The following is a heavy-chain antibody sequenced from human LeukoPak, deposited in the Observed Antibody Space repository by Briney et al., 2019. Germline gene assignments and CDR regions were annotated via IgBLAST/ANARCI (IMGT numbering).Heavy chain of an antibody. D-gene: IGHD3-3*01. CDR1: GFTFSSYA. V-gene: IGHV3-23*01. CDR2: ISGSGGST. Sequence: GGSLRLSCAASGFTFSSYAMSWVRQAPGKGLEWVSAISGSGGSTYYADSVKGRFTISRDNSKNTLYLQMNSLRAEDTAVYYCAKFGYDFWSGYIDAFDIWGQGTMVTVSS. CDR3: AKFGYDFWSGYIDAFDI. J-gene: IGHJ3*02.